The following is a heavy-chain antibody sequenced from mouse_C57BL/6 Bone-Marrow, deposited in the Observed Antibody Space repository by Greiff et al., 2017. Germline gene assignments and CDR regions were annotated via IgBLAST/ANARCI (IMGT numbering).Heavy chain of an antibody. J-gene: IGHJ2*01. CDR1: GYTFTDYY. V-gene: IGHV1-19*01. CDR2: INPYNGGT. Sequence: EVQLQQSGPVLVKPGASVTMSCKASGYTFTDYYMNWVKQSHGKSLEWIGAINPYNGGTSSNQKFKGKATLTVDKSSSTAYMELNSLTSEASAVXCCARSRGYDYAFYFDYWGQGTTLTVSS. D-gene: IGHD2-4*01. CDR3: ARSRGYDYAFYFDY.